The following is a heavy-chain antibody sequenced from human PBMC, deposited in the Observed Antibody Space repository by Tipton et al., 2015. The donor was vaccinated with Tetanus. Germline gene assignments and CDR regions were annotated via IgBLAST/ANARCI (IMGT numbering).Heavy chain of an antibody. Sequence: TLSLTCTVSGASITTYHWSWIRQPAGKGLEWIGRFFNSGTTNYNSSLKSRVTMSRDSSKNQLSLKLTSVTAADTAIYYCARDLCCGGPRLSTPPGLFDPWGQGPLVTVSS. D-gene: IGHD2-15*01. CDR1: GASITTYH. J-gene: IGHJ5*02. V-gene: IGHV4-4*07. CDR2: FFNSGTT. CDR3: ARDLCCGGPRLSTPPGLFDP.